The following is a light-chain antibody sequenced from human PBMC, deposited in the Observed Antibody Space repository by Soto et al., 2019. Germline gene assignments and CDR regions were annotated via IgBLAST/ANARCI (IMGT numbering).Light chain of an antibody. J-gene: IGLJ2*01. CDR1: KLGNKY. CDR3: QAWDSSTEDVV. CDR2: QDS. Sequence: SYELTQPPSVSVSPGQTASITCSGDKLGNKYVCWYQQKPGQSPVVVIYQDSKRPSGIPERFSGSNSGNTATLSISGTQARDEADYYCQAWDSSTEDVVFGGGTKLTVL. V-gene: IGLV3-1*01.